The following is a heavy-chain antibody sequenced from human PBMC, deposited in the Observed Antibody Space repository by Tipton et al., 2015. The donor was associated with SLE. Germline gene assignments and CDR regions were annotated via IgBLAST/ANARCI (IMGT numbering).Heavy chain of an antibody. CDR2: IYTSGST. CDR1: GGSFSGYY. D-gene: IGHD1-26*01. CDR3: ARGGYYYYYGMDV. V-gene: IGHV4-4*09. Sequence: TLSLTCAVYGGSFSGYYWSWIRQLPGKGLEWIGYIYTSGSTNYNPSLKSRVTISVDTSKNQFSLKLSSVTAADTAVYYCARGGYYYYYGMDVWGQGTTVTVSS. J-gene: IGHJ6*02.